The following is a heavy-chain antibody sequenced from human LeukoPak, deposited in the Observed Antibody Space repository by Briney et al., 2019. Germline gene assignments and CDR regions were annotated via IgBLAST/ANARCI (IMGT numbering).Heavy chain of an antibody. CDR2: ISSSSSYI. D-gene: IGHD3-10*01. Sequence: GGSLRLSCAASGFTFSSYSMNWVRQAPGKGLEWVSSISSSSSYIYYADSVKGRFTISRDNAKNSLYLQMNSLRAEDTAVYYCAKDLGGSGTAIDYWGQGTLVTVSS. CDR3: AKDLGGSGTAIDY. V-gene: IGHV3-21*01. CDR1: GFTFSSYS. J-gene: IGHJ4*02.